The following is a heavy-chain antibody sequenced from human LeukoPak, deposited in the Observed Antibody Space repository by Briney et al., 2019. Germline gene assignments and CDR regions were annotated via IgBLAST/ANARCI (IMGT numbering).Heavy chain of an antibody. Sequence: SETLSLTCTVSGGSISSYYWSWIRQPPGKGLEWIGYIYYSGSTNYNPSLKSRVTISVDTSKNQFSLKLSSVTAADTAVYYSARDRITVTTWYGFDYWGQGTLVTVSS. D-gene: IGHD4-17*01. CDR1: GGSISSYY. CDR3: ARDRITVTTWYGFDY. J-gene: IGHJ4*02. CDR2: IYYSGST. V-gene: IGHV4-59*01.